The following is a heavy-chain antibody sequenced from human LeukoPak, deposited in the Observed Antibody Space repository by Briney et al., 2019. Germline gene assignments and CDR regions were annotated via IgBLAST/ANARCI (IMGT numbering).Heavy chain of an antibody. J-gene: IGHJ2*01. Sequence: GGSLRLSCAASGFTFSSYWMHWVRQAPGKGLVWVSRINSDGSSTSYADSVKGRFTISRDNAKNTLYLQMNSLRAEDTAVYYCAKDRTVGASYWYFDLWGRGTLVTVSS. CDR2: INSDGSST. V-gene: IGHV3-74*01. CDR3: AKDRTVGASYWYFDL. CDR1: GFTFSSYW. D-gene: IGHD1-26*01.